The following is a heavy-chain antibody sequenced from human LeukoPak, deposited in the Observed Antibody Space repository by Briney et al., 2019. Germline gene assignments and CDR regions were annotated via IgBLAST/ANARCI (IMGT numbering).Heavy chain of an antibody. CDR1: GYTFTSYG. Sequence: ASVRVSCKASGYTFTSYGISWVRQAPGQGLEWMGWISAYNGNTNYAQKLQGRVTMTTDTSTSTAHMELRSLRSDDTAVYYCARVRVHYYYMDVWGKGTTVTVSS. J-gene: IGHJ6*03. CDR3: ARVRVHYYYMDV. CDR2: ISAYNGNT. D-gene: IGHD3-10*01. V-gene: IGHV1-18*01.